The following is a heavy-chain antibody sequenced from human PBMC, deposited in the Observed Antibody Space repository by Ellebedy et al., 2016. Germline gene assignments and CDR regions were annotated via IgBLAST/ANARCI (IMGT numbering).Heavy chain of an antibody. CDR3: AKDGNVDTGQIEGMDV. J-gene: IGHJ6*02. Sequence: GESLKISCAASGFSFSTYAMSWVRQAPGKGLEWVSAVSGSGGTTYYADSVKGRFTISRDNSKNKLYLQMNSLRAEDTAVYYCAKDGNVDTGQIEGMDVWGQGTTVTVSS. CDR1: GFSFSTYA. CDR2: VSGSGGTT. V-gene: IGHV3-23*01. D-gene: IGHD5-18*01.